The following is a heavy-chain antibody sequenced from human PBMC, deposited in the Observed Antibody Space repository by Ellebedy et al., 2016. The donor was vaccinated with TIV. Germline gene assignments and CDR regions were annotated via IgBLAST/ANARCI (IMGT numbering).Heavy chain of an antibody. CDR2: ISSDGNDK. CDR1: GFTLSSYA. V-gene: IGHV3-30-3*01. Sequence: PGGSLRLSCAASGFTLSSYAMHWVRQAPGKGLEWVATISSDGNDKYFADSVKGRFTISRDNSKNTLYLQVNSLRAEDTAVYYCAKSRWLQPDYDYWGQGTLVTVSS. D-gene: IGHD5-24*01. CDR3: AKSRWLQPDYDY. J-gene: IGHJ4*02.